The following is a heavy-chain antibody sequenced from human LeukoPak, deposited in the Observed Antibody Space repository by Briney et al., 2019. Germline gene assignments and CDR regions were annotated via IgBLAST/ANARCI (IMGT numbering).Heavy chain of an antibody. CDR1: GGSISSYY. Sequence: SETLSLTCTVSGGSISSYYWSWIRQPAGKGLEWIGYIYYSGSTNYNPSLKGRVTISVDTSKNQFSLKLSSVTAADTAVYYCARHMTTVTTFAYWGQGTLVTVSS. CDR2: IYYSGST. CDR3: ARHMTTVTTFAY. J-gene: IGHJ4*02. V-gene: IGHV4-59*08. D-gene: IGHD4-17*01.